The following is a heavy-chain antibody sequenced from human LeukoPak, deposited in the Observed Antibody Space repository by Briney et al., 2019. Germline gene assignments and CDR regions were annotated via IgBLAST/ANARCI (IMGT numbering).Heavy chain of an antibody. D-gene: IGHD1-1*01. CDR1: GGSISSSSYY. Sequence: LSLTCTVSGGSISSSSYYWGWIRQAPGKGLEWVGRSRNKANSYSTEYAASVKGRFSISRDNSKNSVYLQMNSLKTEDTAVYYCARGSASAPTLQLYF. CDR3: ARGSASAPTLQLYF. J-gene: IGHJ2*01. V-gene: IGHV3-72*01. CDR2: SRNKANSYST.